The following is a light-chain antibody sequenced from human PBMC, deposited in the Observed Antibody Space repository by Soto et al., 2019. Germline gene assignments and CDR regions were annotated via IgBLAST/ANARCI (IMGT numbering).Light chain of an antibody. CDR2: DAS. CDR3: HYYDKWPPGT. V-gene: IGKV3-11*01. J-gene: IGKJ1*01. Sequence: EIVLTQSPATLSLSPGERATLSCRASQSVSSYLAWYQQKPGQAPRLLILDASARAVDIPGRFSGSKSGTEFTLTISSLQPEDFAVYYCHYYDKWPPGTFGQGTKVDIK. CDR1: QSVSSY.